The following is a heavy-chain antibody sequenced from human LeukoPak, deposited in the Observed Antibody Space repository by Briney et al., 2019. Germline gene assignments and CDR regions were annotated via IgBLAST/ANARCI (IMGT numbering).Heavy chain of an antibody. CDR1: GYTFTSYY. D-gene: IGHD5-24*01. J-gene: IGHJ6*02. V-gene: IGHV1-46*01. CDR3: ARAPRDGYTGYYYYGMDV. CDR2: INPSGGST. Sequence: ASVKVSCKASGYTFTSYYMHWGRQAPGQGLEWMGIINPSGGSTSYAQKFQGRVTMTRDTSTSTVYMELSSLRSEDTAVYYCARAPRDGYTGYYYYGMDVWGQGTTVTVSS.